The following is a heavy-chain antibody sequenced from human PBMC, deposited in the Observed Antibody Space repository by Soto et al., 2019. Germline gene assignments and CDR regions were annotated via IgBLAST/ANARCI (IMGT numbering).Heavy chain of an antibody. V-gene: IGHV4-31*03. J-gene: IGHJ3*02. CDR2: IYYSGST. D-gene: IGHD3-22*01. CDR3: AREGPDSSGYFPAFDI. Sequence: QVQLQESGPGLVKPSQILSLTCTVSGGSISSGGYYWSWIRQHPGKGLEWIGYIYYSGSTYYNPSLKSRVTISVDTSKNQFSLKLSSVTAADTAVYYCAREGPDSSGYFPAFDIWGQGTMVTVSS. CDR1: GGSISSGGYY.